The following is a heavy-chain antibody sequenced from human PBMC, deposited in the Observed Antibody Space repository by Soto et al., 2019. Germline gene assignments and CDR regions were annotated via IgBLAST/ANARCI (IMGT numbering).Heavy chain of an antibody. CDR1: GYTFTSYG. V-gene: IGHV1-18*01. D-gene: IGHD1-26*01. J-gene: IGHJ5*02. CDR3: ARDQEEATWSRSWFDP. CDR2: ISAYNGNT. Sequence: QVQLVQSGAEVKKPGASVKVSCKASGYTFTSYGISWVRQAPGQGLEWMGWISAYNGNTNYAQKLQGRVTMTTDTSTRTASMELRSLRSDDTAVYYCARDQEEATWSRSWFDPWGQGTLVTVSS.